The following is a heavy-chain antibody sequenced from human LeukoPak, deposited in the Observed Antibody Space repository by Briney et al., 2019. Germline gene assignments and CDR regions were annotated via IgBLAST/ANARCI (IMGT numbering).Heavy chain of an antibody. J-gene: IGHJ4*02. D-gene: IGHD5-18*01. Sequence: SETLSLTCTVSGGSISTSNYYWGWIRQPPGKGLGWIGSIYYSGSTYYNPSLKSRVTISVDTSKNQFSLKLSSVTAADTAVYYCARPLLRYSYGVGAFDYWGQGTLVTVSS. V-gene: IGHV4-39*01. CDR2: IYYSGST. CDR3: ARPLLRYSYGVGAFDY. CDR1: GGSISTSNYY.